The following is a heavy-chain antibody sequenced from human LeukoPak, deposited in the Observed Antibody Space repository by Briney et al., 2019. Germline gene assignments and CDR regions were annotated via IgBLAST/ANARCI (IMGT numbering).Heavy chain of an antibody. Sequence: GASVKVSCKASGYTFTSYGISWLRQAPGQGLEWMGWISAYNGNTNYAQKLQGRVTMTTDTSTSTAYMELRSLRSDDTAVYYCARHSGSYSAYTIDYWGQGTLVTVSS. D-gene: IGHD1-26*01. CDR2: ISAYNGNT. CDR3: ARHSGSYSAYTIDY. V-gene: IGHV1-18*01. CDR1: GYTFTSYG. J-gene: IGHJ4*02.